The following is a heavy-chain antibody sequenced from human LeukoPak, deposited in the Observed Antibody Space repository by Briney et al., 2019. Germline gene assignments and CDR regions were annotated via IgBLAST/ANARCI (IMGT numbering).Heavy chain of an antibody. J-gene: IGHJ4*02. D-gene: IGHD5-24*01. CDR1: GYFFNSYW. CDR2: IYPSDLDI. CDR3: ARGDPTGGNYHTLDY. V-gene: IGHV5-51*01. Sequence: GESLKISCEGSGYFFNSYWIAWVRQMPGKGLEWMEIIYPSDLDIRYSPSFQGQVTMSVDKSNSIAYLQWNSLKASDTGMYFCARGDPTGGNYHTLDYWGQGTLVTVPS.